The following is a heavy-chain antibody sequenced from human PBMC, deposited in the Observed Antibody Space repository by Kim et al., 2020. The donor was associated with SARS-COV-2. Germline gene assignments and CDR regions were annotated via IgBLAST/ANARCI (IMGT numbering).Heavy chain of an antibody. D-gene: IGHD2-15*01. CDR1: GFTFSSYA. CDR3: ARELLRNWFDP. Sequence: GGSLRLSCAASGFTFSSYAMHWVRQAPGKGLEWVAVISYDGSNKYYADSVKGRFTISRDNSKNTLYLQMNSLRAEDTAVYYCARELLRNWFDPWGQGTLV. CDR2: ISYDGSNK. J-gene: IGHJ5*02. V-gene: IGHV3-30-3*01.